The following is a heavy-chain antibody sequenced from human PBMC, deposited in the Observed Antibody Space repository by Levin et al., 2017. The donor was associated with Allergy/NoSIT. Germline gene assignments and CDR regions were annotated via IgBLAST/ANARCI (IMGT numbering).Heavy chain of an antibody. J-gene: IGHJ6*02. Sequence: SVKVSCKASGGTFSSYAISWVRQAPGQGLEWMGGIIPIFGTANYAQKFQGRVTITADKSTSTAYMELSSLRSEDTAVYYCAFSTIMTTENHLGEIPDVWGQGTTVTVSS. V-gene: IGHV1-69*06. D-gene: IGHD3-16*01. CDR2: IIPIFGTA. CDR3: AFSTIMTTENHLGEIPDV. CDR1: GGTFSSYA.